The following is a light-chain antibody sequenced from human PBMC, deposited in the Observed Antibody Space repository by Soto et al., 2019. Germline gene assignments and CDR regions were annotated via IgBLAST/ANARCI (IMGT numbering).Light chain of an antibody. CDR3: QQYGSSGT. CDR2: DAS. CDR1: QSIGRW. V-gene: IGKV1-5*01. J-gene: IGKJ1*01. Sequence: DIQMTQSPSTLSAFVGDRVTIACRASQSIGRWLAWYQQKPGKAPKLLIYDASSLESGVPSRFSGSGSGTEFTLTISRLEPEDFAVYYCQQYGSSGTFGQGTKVDIK.